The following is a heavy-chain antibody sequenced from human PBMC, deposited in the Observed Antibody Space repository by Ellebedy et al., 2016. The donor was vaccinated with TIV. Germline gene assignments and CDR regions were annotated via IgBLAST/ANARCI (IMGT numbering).Heavy chain of an antibody. CDR3: AKDRGARLDYYYYGMDV. J-gene: IGHJ6*02. V-gene: IGHV3-23*01. CDR2: ISGSGGST. D-gene: IGHD6-6*01. Sequence: GGSLRLXXAASGFTFSSYAMSWVRQAPGKGLEWVSAISGSGGSTYYADSVKGRFTISRDNSKNTLYLQMNSLRAEDTAVYYCAKDRGARLDYYYYGMDVWGQGTTVTVSS. CDR1: GFTFSSYA.